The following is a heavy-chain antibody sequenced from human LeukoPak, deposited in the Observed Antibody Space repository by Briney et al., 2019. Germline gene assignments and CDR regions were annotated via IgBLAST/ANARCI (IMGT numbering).Heavy chain of an antibody. V-gene: IGHV3-23*01. D-gene: IGHD3-9*01. J-gene: IGHJ4*02. CDR1: GFTFSTFA. Sequence: GGSLRLSCAASGFTFSTFAMSWVRQAPGKGLEWVAAMSGSGDTTYYADSVKGRFTISRDNSKNTLYLQMNSLRGEDTAVYYCAKSLTGYFRGYDYWGQGTLVTVSS. CDR3: AKSLTGYFRGYDY. CDR2: MSGSGDTT.